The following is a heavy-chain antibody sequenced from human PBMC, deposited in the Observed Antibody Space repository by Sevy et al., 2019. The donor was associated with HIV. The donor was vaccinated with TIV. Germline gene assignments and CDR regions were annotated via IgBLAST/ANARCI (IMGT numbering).Heavy chain of an antibody. V-gene: IGHV4-59*01. CDR3: ARGGAGRQFDYYYYMDV. CDR1: GVSTTRSY. CDR2: FYYTGKT. J-gene: IGHJ6*03. D-gene: IGHD6-6*01. Sequence: SETLSLTCNVSGVSTTRSYWNWIRQTPGKGLEWIAFFYYTGKTNYNPSLKRRVTVSLDTSKSQFSLKLSSVTAADTAVYYCARGGAGRQFDYYYYMDVWGKGTTVTVSS.